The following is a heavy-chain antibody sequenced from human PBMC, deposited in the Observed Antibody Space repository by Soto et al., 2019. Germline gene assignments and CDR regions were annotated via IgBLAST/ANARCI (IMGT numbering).Heavy chain of an antibody. Sequence: QVQLVQSGAEVKKPGASVKVSCKASGYTFTSYGISWVRQAPGQGLEWMGWISAYNGNTNYAQKFQCRVNMTTDTSTSTAYMELRSLRSDDTAVYYCARQGYCSSTSCYKTWYYYYYGMDVWGQGTTVTVSS. J-gene: IGHJ6*02. D-gene: IGHD2-2*02. CDR2: ISAYNGNT. CDR3: ARQGYCSSTSCYKTWYYYYYGMDV. CDR1: GYTFTSYG. V-gene: IGHV1-18*01.